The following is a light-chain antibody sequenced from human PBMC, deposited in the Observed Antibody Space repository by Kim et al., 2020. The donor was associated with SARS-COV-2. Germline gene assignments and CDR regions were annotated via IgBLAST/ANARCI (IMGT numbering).Light chain of an antibody. CDR2: GAS. CDR1: QSISTN. CDR3: QQYDNWPPLT. V-gene: IGKV3-15*01. Sequence: VSPGESATLTCRASQSISTNLAWYQQKPGQAPRLLIYGASTRATDIPARFSGSGSGTEFTLTISSLQSEDFAVYYCQQYDNWPPLTFGQGTKLEI. J-gene: IGKJ2*01.